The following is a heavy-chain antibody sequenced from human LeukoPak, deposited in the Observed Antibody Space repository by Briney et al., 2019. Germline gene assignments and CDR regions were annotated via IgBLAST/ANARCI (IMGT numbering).Heavy chain of an antibody. CDR3: AKDNWVATRGHYGFDS. CDR2: ISGDGGST. V-gene: IGHV3-43*02. CDR1: GFTFDDFA. J-gene: IGHJ4*02. D-gene: IGHD5-12*01. Sequence: PGGSLRLSCAASGFTFDDFAMHWVRQAPGKGLECVALISGDGGSTYHVDSVKGRFSISRDNSKNSLYLQMNSLRVEDTALYYCAKDNWVATRGHYGFDSWGQGTLVTVSS.